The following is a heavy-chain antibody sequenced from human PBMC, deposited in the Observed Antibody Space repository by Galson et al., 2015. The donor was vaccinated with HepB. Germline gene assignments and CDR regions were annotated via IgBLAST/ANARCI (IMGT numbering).Heavy chain of an antibody. D-gene: IGHD4-17*01. V-gene: IGHV4-59*01. J-gene: IGHJ3*02. CDR2: ISYSGTT. CDR1: GGSISRYF. CDR3: ARGSTVNVGAFDI. Sequence: ETLSLTCTVSGGSISRYFWSWIRQPPGKGLEWIGYISYSGTTKYNPSLKSRVTISVDTSKNQFSLKLSSVTAADTAVYSCARGSTVNVGAFDIWGQGTMVTVSS.